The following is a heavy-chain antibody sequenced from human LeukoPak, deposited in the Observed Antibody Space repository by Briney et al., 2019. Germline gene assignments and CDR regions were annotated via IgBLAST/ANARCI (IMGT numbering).Heavy chain of an antibody. J-gene: IGHJ4*02. Sequence: PGGSLRLSCAASGFTFSSYGMHWVRQAPGKGLERVAVIWYDGSNKYYADSVKGRFTISRDNSKNTLYLQMNSLRAEDTAVYYCALGYCSSTSCYDFDYWGQGTLVTVSS. CDR3: ALGYCSSTSCYDFDY. D-gene: IGHD2-2*01. V-gene: IGHV3-30*02. CDR1: GFTFSSYG. CDR2: IWYDGSNK.